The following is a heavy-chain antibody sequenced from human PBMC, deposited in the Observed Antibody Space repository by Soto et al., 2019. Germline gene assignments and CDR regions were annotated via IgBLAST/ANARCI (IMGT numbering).Heavy chain of an antibody. CDR2: INWNGGST. CDR1: GFTLDDYG. CDR3: AGYYDFWSGYFRPHYGMDV. D-gene: IGHD3-3*01. J-gene: IGHJ6*02. Sequence: PGGSLRLSCAASGFTLDDYGMSWVRQAPGKGLEWVSGINWNGGSTGYADSVKGRFTISRDNAKNSLYLQMNSLRAEDTALYYCAGYYDFWSGYFRPHYGMDVWGQGTTVTVSS. V-gene: IGHV3-20*04.